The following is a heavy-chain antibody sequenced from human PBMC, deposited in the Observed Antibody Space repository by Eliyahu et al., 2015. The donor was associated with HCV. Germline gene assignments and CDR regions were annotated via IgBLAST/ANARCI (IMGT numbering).Heavy chain of an antibody. CDR2: IKLDGSEK. Sequence: EVQLVESGGGLVQPGGSLRLSCVASGSXFSLSWMXWVRQAPGXGLGWVANIKLDGSEKXYVDSXKGRFTIXRDNXKNXVXLQMKNVRAEDTAVYYCAREGGGEHFYYGMDVWGQGTTVTVSS. J-gene: IGHJ6*02. CDR1: GSXFSLSW. V-gene: IGHV3-7*01. D-gene: IGHD3-10*01. CDR3: AREGGGEHFYYGMDV.